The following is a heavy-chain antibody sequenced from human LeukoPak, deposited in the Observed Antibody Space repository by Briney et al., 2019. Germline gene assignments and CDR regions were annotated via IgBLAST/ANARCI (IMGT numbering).Heavy chain of an antibody. D-gene: IGHD2-2*01. CDR2: ISYDGSNK. Sequence: PGGSLRLSCAASGFTFSSYAMHWVRQAPGKGLEWVAVISYDGSNKYYADSVKGRFTISRDNSKNTLYLQMNSLRAEDTAVYYCARDLGPVPAATLAMDVWGQGTTVTVSS. J-gene: IGHJ6*02. V-gene: IGHV3-30-3*01. CDR3: ARDLGPVPAATLAMDV. CDR1: GFTFSSYA.